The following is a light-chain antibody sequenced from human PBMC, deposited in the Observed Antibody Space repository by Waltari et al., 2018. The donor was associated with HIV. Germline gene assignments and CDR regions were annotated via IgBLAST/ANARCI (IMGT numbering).Light chain of an antibody. J-gene: IGLJ3*02. Sequence: QSVLTQPPSASGTPGQRVTISCSGNSSNIGSNYVYWYQQLPGTTPRLLIFRKNPSPSGGPDRFSGSKSGTSASLAISGLRSEDEADYFCATWDDSLSALWVFGGGTKLTVL. V-gene: IGLV1-47*01. CDR1: SSNIGSNY. CDR2: RKN. CDR3: ATWDDSLSALWV.